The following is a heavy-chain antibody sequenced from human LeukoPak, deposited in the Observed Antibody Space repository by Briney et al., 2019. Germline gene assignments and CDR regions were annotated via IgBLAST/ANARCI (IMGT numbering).Heavy chain of an antibody. Sequence: GGSLRLSCAASGFTFSSYSMNWVRQAPGKGLEWASSISSSSSYIYYADSVKGRFTISRDNAKNSLYLQMNSLRAEDTAVYYCARISVVPAAGFDYWGQGTLVTVSS. V-gene: IGHV3-21*01. CDR2: ISSSSSYI. CDR1: GFTFSSYS. CDR3: ARISVVPAAGFDY. D-gene: IGHD2-2*01. J-gene: IGHJ4*02.